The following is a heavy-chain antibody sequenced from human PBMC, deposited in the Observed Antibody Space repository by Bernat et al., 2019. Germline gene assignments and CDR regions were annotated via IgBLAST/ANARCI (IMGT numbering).Heavy chain of an antibody. J-gene: IGHJ3*02. CDR1: GGSISSSSYY. V-gene: IGHV4-39*01. CDR2: IYYSGST. CDR3: ASRGTAMATNYAFDI. Sequence: QLQLQESGPGLVKPSETLSLTCTVSGGSISSSSYYWGWIRQPPGKGLEWIGSIYYSGSTYYNPSLKSRVTISVDTSKNQFSLKLSSVTASATTVYYCASRGTAMATNYAFDIWGQGTMVTVSS. D-gene: IGHD5-24*01.